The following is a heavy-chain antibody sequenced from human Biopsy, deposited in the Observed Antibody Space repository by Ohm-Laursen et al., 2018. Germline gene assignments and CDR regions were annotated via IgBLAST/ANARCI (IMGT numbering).Heavy chain of an antibody. D-gene: IGHD2-8*02. CDR2: ISGSGRT. Sequence: SLRLSCAASGFTFSSYAMSWVCQAPGKGLEWVSAISGSGRTYYADSEKGRFTISRDNSKNTLFLQLSSLRAEDAAVYHCSKDRDRNLLAWFDPWGQGTLVTVSS. CDR1: GFTFSSYA. J-gene: IGHJ5*01. CDR3: SKDRDRNLLAWFDP. V-gene: IGHV3-23*01.